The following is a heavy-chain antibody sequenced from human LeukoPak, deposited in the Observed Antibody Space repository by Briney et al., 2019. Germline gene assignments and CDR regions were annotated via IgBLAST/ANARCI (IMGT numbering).Heavy chain of an antibody. CDR2: ISSSSSYI. D-gene: IGHD5-12*01. V-gene: IGHV3-21*01. Sequence: PGGSLRLSCAASGFTFSSYSMNWVRQAPGKGLEWVSSISSSSSYIYYADSVKGRFTISRDNAKNSLYLQMNSLRAEDTAVYYCASRVSYEDAFDIWGQGTMVTGSS. J-gene: IGHJ3*02. CDR3: ASRVSYEDAFDI. CDR1: GFTFSSYS.